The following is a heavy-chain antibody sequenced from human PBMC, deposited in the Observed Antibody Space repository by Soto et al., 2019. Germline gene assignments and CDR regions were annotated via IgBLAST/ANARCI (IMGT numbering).Heavy chain of an antibody. V-gene: IGHV1-69*13. Sequence: ASVKVSCKASGDTFSSYAISWVRQAPGKGLEWMGKIIPTFGRTNYAQKFRGRLTISADDSTSTAYMELSSLLSEDTAVYYCARDPLSSFAMDVWGQGTTVTVSS. J-gene: IGHJ6*02. CDR3: ARDPLSSFAMDV. CDR2: IIPTFGRT. D-gene: IGHD3-10*02. CDR1: GDTFSSYA.